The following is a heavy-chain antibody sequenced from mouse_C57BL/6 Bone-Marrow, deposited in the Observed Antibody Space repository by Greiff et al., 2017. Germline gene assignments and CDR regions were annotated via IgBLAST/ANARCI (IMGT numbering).Heavy chain of an antibody. D-gene: IGHD1-1*01. CDR1: GFTFSSYG. CDR3: ARFTTVFDY. CDR2: ISSGGSYT. V-gene: IGHV5-6*01. Sequence: EVKLVESGGDLVKPGGSLKLSCAASGFTFSSYGMSWVRQTPDKRLEWVATISSGGSYTYYPDSVKGRFTISRDNAKNTLYLQMSSLKYEDTAMYYCARFTTVFDYWGQGTTLTVSS. J-gene: IGHJ2*01.